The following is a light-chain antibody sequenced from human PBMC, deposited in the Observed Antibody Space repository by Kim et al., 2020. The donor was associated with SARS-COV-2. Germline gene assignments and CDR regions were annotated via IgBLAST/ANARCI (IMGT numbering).Light chain of an antibody. CDR2: GAS. Sequence: SPWERATPSCTASQTISGNYLAWYQQTPGQAPRGLIHGASSRATGIPDRFSGSGSGTDFTLTISRLEPEDFAVYYCQQYGGSPWTFGHGTKVDIK. V-gene: IGKV3-20*01. J-gene: IGKJ1*01. CDR1: QTISGNY. CDR3: QQYGGSPWT.